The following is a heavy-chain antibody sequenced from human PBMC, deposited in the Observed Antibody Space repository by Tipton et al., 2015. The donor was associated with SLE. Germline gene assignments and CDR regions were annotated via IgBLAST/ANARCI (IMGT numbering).Heavy chain of an antibody. J-gene: IGHJ4*02. CDR1: GDSISSSSYY. CDR3: AKNYQVNPPDC. D-gene: IGHD1-7*01. CDR2: IHYSGTT. Sequence: TLSLTCTVSGDSISSSSYYWGWFRQPAGKELEWIGIIHYSGTTYYKSSLQSRVTISVDTSKNLFSLKLSSVTAADTAEYYCAKNYQVNPPDCWIQGTLVTVSS. V-gene: IGHV4-39*01.